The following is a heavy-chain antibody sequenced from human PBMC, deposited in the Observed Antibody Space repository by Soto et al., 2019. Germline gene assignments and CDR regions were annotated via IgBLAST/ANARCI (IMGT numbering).Heavy chain of an antibody. CDR2: IYYSGST. D-gene: IGHD3-10*01. CDR1: GGSISSSSYY. J-gene: IGHJ4*02. Sequence: PSVTLSLTCTVSGGSISSSSYYWGWIRQPPGKGLEWIGSIYYSGSTYYNPSLKSRVTISVDTSKNQFSLKLSSVTAADTAVYYCASEWFGESPFDYWGQGTLVTYPQ. CDR3: ASEWFGESPFDY. V-gene: IGHV4-39*01.